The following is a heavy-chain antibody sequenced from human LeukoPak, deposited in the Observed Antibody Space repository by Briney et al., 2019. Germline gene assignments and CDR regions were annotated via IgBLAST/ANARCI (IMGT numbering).Heavy chain of an antibody. CDR3: ARGSEGYCSGGGCYYGMDV. V-gene: IGHV3-13*01. CDR2: IGTAGDT. Sequence: GGSLRLSCAASGFTFSSYDMHWVRQATGKGLEWVSAIGTAGDTYYPGSVKGRFTISRDNAENSLYLQMNSLRAEDTAVYYCARGSEGYCSGGGCYYGMDVWGQGTTVTVSS. CDR1: GFTFSSYD. J-gene: IGHJ6*01. D-gene: IGHD2-15*01.